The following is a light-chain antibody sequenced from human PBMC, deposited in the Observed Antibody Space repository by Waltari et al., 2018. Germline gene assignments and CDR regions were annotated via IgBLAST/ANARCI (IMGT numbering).Light chain of an antibody. V-gene: IGLV3-1*01. J-gene: IGLJ2*01. Sequence: SSELIQPPSLSVSPGQTASITCSGENLGNKYVSWYQQKPGQSPVLVIYQDRKGPSGIPERFSGTNSENTASLTISGTQAMDEADYYCQAWDSSTVLFGGGTKLTVL. CDR1: NLGNKY. CDR2: QDR. CDR3: QAWDSSTVL.